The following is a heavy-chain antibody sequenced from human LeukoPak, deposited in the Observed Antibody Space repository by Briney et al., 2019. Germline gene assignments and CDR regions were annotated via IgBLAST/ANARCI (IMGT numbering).Heavy chain of an antibody. CDR3: ASDSAYYYDSSGLASFDY. CDR1: GYTFTGYY. V-gene: IGHV1-2*02. CDR2: INPNSGGT. J-gene: IGHJ4*02. Sequence: GASVKVSCEASGYTFTGYYMHWVRQAPGQGLEWMGWINPNSGGTNYAQKFQGRVTMTRDTSISTAYMELSRLRSDDTAVYYCASDSAYYYDSSGLASFDYWGQGTLVTVSS. D-gene: IGHD3-22*01.